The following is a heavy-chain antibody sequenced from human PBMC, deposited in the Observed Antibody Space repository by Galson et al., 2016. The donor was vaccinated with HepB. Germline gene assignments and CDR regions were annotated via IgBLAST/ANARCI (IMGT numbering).Heavy chain of an antibody. J-gene: IGHJ4*02. D-gene: IGHD1-1*01. CDR1: GDIFSSYA. CDR3: ARGGPTTDFDY. Sequence: SVKVSCKASGDIFSSYAFSWVRQAPGQGLEWMGILNPNGGTTSYPQKFQGRVTMTRDMSTSTVYLELSSLRSEDTAVYYCARGGPTTDFDYWGQGTLVTVSS. CDR2: LNPNGGTT. V-gene: IGHV1-46*01.